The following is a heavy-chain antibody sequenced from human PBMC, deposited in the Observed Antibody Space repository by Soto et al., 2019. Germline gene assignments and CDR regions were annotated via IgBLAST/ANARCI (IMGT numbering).Heavy chain of an antibody. CDR1: GFSLSTSGVG. CDR3: AHTVATTVLRIFDY. V-gene: IGHV2-5*02. CDR2: IYWGDDK. D-gene: IGHD1-1*01. J-gene: IGHJ4*02. Sequence: SGPTLVNPTPTLTLTCTFSGFSLSTSGVGVGWIRQPPGKALEWLALIYWGDDKRYSPSLKSRLTITKDTSKNQVVLIMTNMDPVDTATYYCAHTVATTVLRIFDYWGQGTLVTVSS.